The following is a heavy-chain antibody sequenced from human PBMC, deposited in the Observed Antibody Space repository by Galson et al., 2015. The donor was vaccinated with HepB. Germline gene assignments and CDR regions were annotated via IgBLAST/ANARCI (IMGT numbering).Heavy chain of an antibody. CDR2: ISGSIGNT. J-gene: IGHJ5*01. Sequence: SLRLCCAASGFTFSTYAMSWVRQAPGKGLEWVSAISGSIGNTYYADSVKGRFTISRDNSKNTLYLQMDSLRAEDTAVYYCAKSPRGGVPHLTWFDSWGQGTLVTVSS. V-gene: IGHV3-23*01. CDR1: GFTFSTYA. CDR3: AKSPRGGVPHLTWFDS. D-gene: IGHD3-10*01.